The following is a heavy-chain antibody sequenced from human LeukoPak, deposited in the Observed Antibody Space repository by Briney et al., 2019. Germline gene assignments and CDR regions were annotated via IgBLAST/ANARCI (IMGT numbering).Heavy chain of an antibody. D-gene: IGHD5-12*01. CDR3: ASGGGWLRSGFVDY. J-gene: IGHJ4*02. CDR1: GYTFTGYY. CDR2: INPNSGGT. V-gene: IGHV1-2*02. Sequence: ASVKVSCKASGYTFTGYYMHWVRQAPGQGLEWMGWINPNSGGTNYAQKFQDRVTMTRDTSISTAYMVLSRLRSDDSAVYYCASGGGWLRSGFVDYWGQGTLVTVSS.